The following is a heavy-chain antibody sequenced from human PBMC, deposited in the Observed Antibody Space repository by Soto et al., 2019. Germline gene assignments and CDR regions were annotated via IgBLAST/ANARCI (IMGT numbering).Heavy chain of an antibody. CDR3: AKAYSRIQLWFYIFDY. Sequence: GASVKVSCKASGYTFTGYYMHWVRQAPGQGLEWMGWINPNSGGTNYAQKFQGRVTMTRDTSISTAYMELSRLRSDDTAVYYCAKAYSRIQLWFYIFDYRGQGTLVTVSS. D-gene: IGHD5-18*01. CDR2: INPNSGGT. V-gene: IGHV1-2*02. CDR1: GYTFTGYY. J-gene: IGHJ4*02.